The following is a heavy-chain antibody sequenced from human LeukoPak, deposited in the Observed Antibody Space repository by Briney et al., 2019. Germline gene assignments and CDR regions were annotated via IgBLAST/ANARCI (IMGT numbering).Heavy chain of an antibody. J-gene: IGHJ4*02. CDR3: AASTYGSGAYVGFDH. Sequence: GESLKISCRAAGYTFTNYWIGWVRQMPGKGLEWMGIMYPGDSDTRYSPSFQGQVTLSADKSISTAYLQWSSLKASDTAMYYCAASTYGSGAYVGFDHWGQGALVTVSS. D-gene: IGHD3-10*01. V-gene: IGHV5-51*01. CDR1: GYTFTNYW. CDR2: MYPGDSDT.